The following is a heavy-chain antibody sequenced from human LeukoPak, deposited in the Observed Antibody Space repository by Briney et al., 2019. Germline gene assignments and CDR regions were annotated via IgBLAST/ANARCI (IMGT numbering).Heavy chain of an antibody. J-gene: IGHJ6*02. CDR2: IKQDGSEK. V-gene: IGHV3-7*01. CDR1: GFTFSSYW. CDR3: ARDTNQVRIAAADYYGMDV. Sequence: GGSLRHSCAASGFTFSSYWMSWVRQAPGKGLEWVANIKQDGSEKYYVDTVEGRFTISRDNAKNSLNLQMNSLRAEDTAVYYCARDTNQVRIAAADYYGMDVWGQGTTVTVSS. D-gene: IGHD6-13*01.